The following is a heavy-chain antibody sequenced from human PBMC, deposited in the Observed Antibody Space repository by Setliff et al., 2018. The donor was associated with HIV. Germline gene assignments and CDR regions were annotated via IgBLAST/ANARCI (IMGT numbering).Heavy chain of an antibody. CDR3: ARTALWFDKADWYFDL. V-gene: IGHV4-28*01. CDR2: VYNSGNT. CDR1: GYSIRSSYW. J-gene: IGHJ2*01. Sequence: ETLSLTCAVSGYSIRSSYWWGWIRQSPGKGLEWIGSVYNSGNTYYNPSLKRRVTMSVDTFKNQFSLKLSSVTAVDTAVYYCARTALWFDKADWYFDLWGRGTLVTVSS. D-gene: IGHD3-10*01.